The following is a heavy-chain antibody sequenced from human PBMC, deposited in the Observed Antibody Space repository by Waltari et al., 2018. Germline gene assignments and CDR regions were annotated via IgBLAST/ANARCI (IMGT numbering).Heavy chain of an antibody. Sequence: QVQLQESGPGLVKPSETLSLTCAVSGYSISSGYYWGWIRQPPGKGLEWIGSIYHSGSTYYNPSLKSRVTISVDTSKNQFSLKLSSVTAADTAVYYCAGSIAARVFDYWGQGTLVTVSS. D-gene: IGHD6-6*01. J-gene: IGHJ4*02. CDR1: GYSISSGYY. CDR2: IYHSGST. V-gene: IGHV4-38-2*01. CDR3: AGSIAARVFDY.